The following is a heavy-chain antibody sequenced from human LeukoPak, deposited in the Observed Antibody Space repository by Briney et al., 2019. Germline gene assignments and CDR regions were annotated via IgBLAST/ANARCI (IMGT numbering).Heavy chain of an antibody. D-gene: IGHD5-18*01. CDR2: IRYDGSNK. Sequence: GGSLRLSCAASGFTFSSYGMHWVRQAPGKGLEWVAFIRYDGSNKYYADSVKGRFTISRDNSKNALYLQMNSLRAEDTAVYYCAKERDTAMVTIDYWGQGTLVTVSS. CDR1: GFTFSSYG. J-gene: IGHJ4*02. CDR3: AKERDTAMVTIDY. V-gene: IGHV3-30*02.